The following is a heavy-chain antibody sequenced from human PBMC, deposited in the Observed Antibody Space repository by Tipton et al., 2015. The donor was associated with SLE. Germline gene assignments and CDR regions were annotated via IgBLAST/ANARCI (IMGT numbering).Heavy chain of an antibody. V-gene: IGHV3-30*18. CDR1: GFIFSSYD. CDR2: ISYDGSNK. J-gene: IGHJ3*02. D-gene: IGHD6-6*01. CDR3: AKVSEYSSSTGLYFDAFDI. Sequence: SLRLSCAASGFIFSSYDMHWVRQAPGKGLEWVAVISYDGSNKYYADSVKGRFTISRDNSKNTLYLQMNSLRAEDTAVYYCAKVSEYSSSTGLYFDAFDIWGQGTMVTVSS.